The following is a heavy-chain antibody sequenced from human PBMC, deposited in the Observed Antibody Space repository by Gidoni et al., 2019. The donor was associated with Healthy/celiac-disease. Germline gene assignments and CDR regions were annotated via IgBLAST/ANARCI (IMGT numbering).Heavy chain of an antibody. CDR2: IIPIFDTA. V-gene: IGHV1-69*01. J-gene: IGHJ6*02. Sequence: QVQLVQSGAVVKMPGSSVQVSCKASGGTVSSSAISWVRQAPGQGLEWMGGIIPIFDTANYEKKFKRRVTMTADESTSTAYMGLSSLRSEDTAVYYGARGNVVVALATYYYGMDVWGQGTTVTVSS. CDR1: GGTVSSSA. CDR3: ARGNVVVALATYYYGMDV. D-gene: IGHD2-15*01.